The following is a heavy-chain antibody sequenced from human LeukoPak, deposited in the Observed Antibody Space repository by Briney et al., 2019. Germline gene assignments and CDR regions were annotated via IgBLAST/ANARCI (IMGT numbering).Heavy chain of an antibody. J-gene: IGHJ4*02. V-gene: IGHV4-39*01. D-gene: IGHD3-10*01. Sequence: SETLSLTCTVSGSSISSSSYYWGWIRQPPGKGLEWIGSIYYSGSTYYNPSLKSRVTISVDTSKNQFSLKLSSVTAADTAVYYCARTPTYYYGSGSYYKDKYYFDYWGQGTLVTVSS. CDR1: GSSISSSSYY. CDR2: IYYSGST. CDR3: ARTPTYYYGSGSYYKDKYYFDY.